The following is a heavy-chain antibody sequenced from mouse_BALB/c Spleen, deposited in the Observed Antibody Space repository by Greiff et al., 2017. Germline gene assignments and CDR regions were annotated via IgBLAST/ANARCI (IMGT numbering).Heavy chain of an antibody. V-gene: IGHV1-5*01. Sequence: VQLKESGTVLARPGASVKMSCKASGYSFTSYWMHWVKQRPGQGLEWIGAIYPGNSDTSYNQKFKGKAKLTAVTSASTAYMELSSLTNEDSAVYYCTRDYYGSESAWFAYWGQGTLVTVSA. D-gene: IGHD1-1*01. J-gene: IGHJ3*01. CDR3: TRDYYGSESAWFAY. CDR1: GYSFTSYW. CDR2: IYPGNSDT.